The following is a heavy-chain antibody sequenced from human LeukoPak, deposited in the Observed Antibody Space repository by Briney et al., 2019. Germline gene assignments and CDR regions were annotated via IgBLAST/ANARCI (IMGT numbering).Heavy chain of an antibody. J-gene: IGHJ4*02. CDR3: ARGESSGWYEVDY. CDR2: IYYSGST. V-gene: IGHV4-59*01. D-gene: IGHD6-19*01. CDR1: GGSISSYY. Sequence: ASETLSLTCTVSGGSISSYYWSWMRQPPGKGLEWIGYIYYSGSTNYNPSLKSRVTISVDTSKNQFSLKLSSVTAADTAVYYCARGESSGWYEVDYWGQGTLVTVFS.